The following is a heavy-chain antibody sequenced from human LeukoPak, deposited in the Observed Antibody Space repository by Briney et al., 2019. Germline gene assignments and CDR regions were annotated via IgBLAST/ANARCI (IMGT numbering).Heavy chain of an antibody. Sequence: GGSLRLSCAASGFTFSNAWMSWVRQAPGKGLEWGGRIKSKTDGGTTDYAAPVKGRFTISRDDSKNTLYLQMNSLKTEDTAVYYCTTGPSEWLRSISDYWGQGTLVTVSS. CDR2: IKSKTDGGTT. D-gene: IGHD5-12*01. V-gene: IGHV3-15*01. CDR3: TTGPSEWLRSISDY. J-gene: IGHJ4*02. CDR1: GFTFSNAW.